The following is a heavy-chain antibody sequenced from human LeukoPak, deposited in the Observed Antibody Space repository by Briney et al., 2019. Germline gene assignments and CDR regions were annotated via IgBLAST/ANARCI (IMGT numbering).Heavy chain of an antibody. CDR2: IRGGGATT. Sequence: GASLRLSCAASEFTSSTYAISWLRMPPGKRLKWVSTIRGGGATTYYADSVKGRFTISRDNPKNRLYLQMNSLRAEDTAVYYCASHGITMEEHFQHWGQGTLVTVSS. CDR1: EFTSSTYA. CDR3: ASHGITMEEHFQH. V-gene: IGHV3-23*01. D-gene: IGHD3-10*01. J-gene: IGHJ1*01.